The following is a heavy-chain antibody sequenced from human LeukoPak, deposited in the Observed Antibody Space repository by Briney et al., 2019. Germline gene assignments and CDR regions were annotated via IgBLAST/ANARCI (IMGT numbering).Heavy chain of an antibody. CDR2: ISWNSGSI. Sequence: GGSLRLSCAASGFTFDDYAMHWVRHAPGKGLEWVSGISWNSGSIGYADSVKGRFTISRDNAKNTLYLQMNSLRAEDTAVYYCARGYNILTGLFYMDVWGKGTTVTVSS. CDR3: ARGYNILTGLFYMDV. D-gene: IGHD3-9*01. CDR1: GFTFDDYA. V-gene: IGHV3-9*01. J-gene: IGHJ6*03.